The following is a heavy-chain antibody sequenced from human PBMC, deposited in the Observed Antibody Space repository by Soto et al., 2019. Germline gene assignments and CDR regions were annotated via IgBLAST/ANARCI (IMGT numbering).Heavy chain of an antibody. J-gene: IGHJ4*02. CDR2: ISYDGSNK. Sequence: PGGALRLSCAASGFTFSSYGMHWVRPAPGKGLEWVAVISYDGSNKYYADSVKGRFTISRDNSKNTLYLQMNSLRAEDTAVYYCARMEMATIYYFDYWGQGTLVTVSS. CDR1: GFTFSSYG. CDR3: ARMEMATIYYFDY. V-gene: IGHV3-30*03. D-gene: IGHD3-3*01.